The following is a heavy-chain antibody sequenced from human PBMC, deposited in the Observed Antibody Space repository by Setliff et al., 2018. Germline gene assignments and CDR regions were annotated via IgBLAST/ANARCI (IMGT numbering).Heavy chain of an antibody. J-gene: IGHJ5*02. V-gene: IGHV4-61*02. CDR2: IYTSGST. CDR3: AREGYSSLIGWFDP. D-gene: IGHD6-13*01. CDR1: GGSISSGSYY. Sequence: ASETLSLTCTVSGGSISSGSYYWSWIRQPAGKGLEWIGRIYTSGSTNYKPSLKSRVTISVDTSKNQFSLKLSSVTAADTAVYYCAREGYSSLIGWFDPWGQGTLVTVSS.